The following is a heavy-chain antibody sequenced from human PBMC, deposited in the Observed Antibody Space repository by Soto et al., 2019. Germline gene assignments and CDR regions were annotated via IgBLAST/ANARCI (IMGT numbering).Heavy chain of an antibody. J-gene: IGHJ4*02. CDR3: AKAPSAYYDFWSGSSYFDY. CDR1: GFTFSSYG. Sequence: GGSLRLSCAASGFTFSSYGMHWVRQAPGKGLEWVAVIWYDGSNKYYADSVKGRFTISRDNSKNTLYLQMNSLRAEDTAVYYCAKAPSAYYDFWSGSSYFDYWGQGTLVTVSS. V-gene: IGHV3-30*02. CDR2: IWYDGSNK. D-gene: IGHD3-3*01.